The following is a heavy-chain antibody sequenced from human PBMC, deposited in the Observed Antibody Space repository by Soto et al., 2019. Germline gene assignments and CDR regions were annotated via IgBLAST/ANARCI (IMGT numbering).Heavy chain of an antibody. J-gene: IGHJ6*02. Sequence: GGSLRLSCAASGFTFSSYSMNWVRQAPGKGLEWVSYISSSSSTIYYADSVKGRFTISRDNAKNSLYLQMNSLRDEDTAVYYCAREDPVYAIVGYSYYYGMDVWGQGTTVTVSS. CDR3: AREDPVYAIVGYSYYYGMDV. D-gene: IGHD2-8*01. CDR1: GFTFSSYS. CDR2: ISSSSSTI. V-gene: IGHV3-48*02.